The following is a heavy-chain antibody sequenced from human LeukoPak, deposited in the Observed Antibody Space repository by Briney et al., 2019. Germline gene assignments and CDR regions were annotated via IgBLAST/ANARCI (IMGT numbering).Heavy chain of an antibody. Sequence: SETLSLTXTVSGGSISSSSYYWGWIRQPPGKGLEWIGSIYYSGSTYYNPSLKSRVTISVDTSKNQFSLKLSSVTAADTAVYYCARHRYYYYYMDVWGKGTTVTVSS. V-gene: IGHV4-39*01. CDR2: IYYSGST. CDR3: ARHRYYYYYMDV. J-gene: IGHJ6*03. CDR1: GGSISSSSYY.